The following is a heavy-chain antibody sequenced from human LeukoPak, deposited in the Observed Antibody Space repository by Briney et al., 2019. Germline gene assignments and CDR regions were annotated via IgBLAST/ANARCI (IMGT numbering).Heavy chain of an antibody. V-gene: IGHV3-23*01. D-gene: IGHD4-23*01. CDR1: GFTFSSYG. CDR2: ISGSGGST. CDR3: AKVVGYYGGKLGFDY. Sequence: GGSLRLSCAASGFTFSSYGMSWVRQAPGKGLEWVSAISGSGGSTYYADSVKGRFTISRDNSKNTLYLQMNSLRAEDTAVYYCAKVVGYYGGKLGFDYWGQGTLVTVSS. J-gene: IGHJ4*02.